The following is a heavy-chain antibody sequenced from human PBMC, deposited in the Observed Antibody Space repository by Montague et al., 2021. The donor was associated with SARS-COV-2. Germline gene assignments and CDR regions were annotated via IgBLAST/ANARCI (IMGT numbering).Heavy chain of an antibody. Sequence: SETLSLTCAVHGGSFSAYYWSWIRQPPGKGLEWIGEINHSGSINYNPSLKSRVTISVDTSKNHFSLKLSSVNAADTAVYYCARVPEYYDGSRYYFDAFDIWGKGTMVTVSS. D-gene: IGHD3-22*01. V-gene: IGHV4-34*01. CDR3: ARVPEYYDGSRYYFDAFDI. CDR1: GGSFSAYY. J-gene: IGHJ3*02. CDR2: INHSGSI.